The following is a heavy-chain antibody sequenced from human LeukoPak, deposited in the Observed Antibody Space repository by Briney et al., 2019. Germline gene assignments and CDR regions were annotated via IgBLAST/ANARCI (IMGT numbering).Heavy chain of an antibody. J-gene: IGHJ6*03. Sequence: ASVKVSCKASGYTFISYYMHWVRQAPGQGLEWMGIINPSGDTTTYAQKLQGRVTMTTDTSTSTAYMELRSLRSDDTAVYYCARGRPDIVVVVAANDPTGYYYYMDVWGKGTTVTVSS. CDR3: ARGRPDIVVVVAANDPTGYYYYMDV. V-gene: IGHV1-46*01. CDR1: GYTFISYY. CDR2: INPSGDTT. D-gene: IGHD2-15*01.